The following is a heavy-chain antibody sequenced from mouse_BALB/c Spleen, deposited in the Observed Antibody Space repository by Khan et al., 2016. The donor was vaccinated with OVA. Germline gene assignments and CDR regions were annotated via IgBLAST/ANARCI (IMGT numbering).Heavy chain of an antibody. CDR1: RYSFTGYT. Sequence: VQLQQPGPELVKPGASMKISCKASRYSFTGYTMNWVKQSHGKNLEWIGLINPYNGVTIYNQKFTGKATLTVDKSSSPAYMELLSLTSEDSAVFYCRLGDAMDYWGQGTSVTVSA. J-gene: IGHJ4*01. CDR3: RLGDAMDY. CDR2: INPYNGVT. D-gene: IGHD3-3*01. V-gene: IGHV1-18*01.